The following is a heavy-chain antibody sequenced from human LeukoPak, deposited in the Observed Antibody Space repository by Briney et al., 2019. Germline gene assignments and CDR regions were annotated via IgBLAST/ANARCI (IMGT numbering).Heavy chain of an antibody. D-gene: IGHD6-13*01. Sequence: ASVKVSCKASGYTFTSYGISWARQAPGQGLEWMGWISAYNGNTNYAQKLQGRVTMTTDASTSTAYMELRSLRSDDTAVYYCARDRWSAAAGTSYYYYGMDVWGQGTTVTVSS. V-gene: IGHV1-18*01. CDR1: GYTFTSYG. CDR3: ARDRWSAAAGTSYYYYGMDV. CDR2: ISAYNGNT. J-gene: IGHJ6*02.